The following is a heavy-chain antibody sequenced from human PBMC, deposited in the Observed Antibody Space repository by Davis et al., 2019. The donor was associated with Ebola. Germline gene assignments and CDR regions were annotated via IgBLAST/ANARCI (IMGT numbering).Heavy chain of an antibody. CDR3: VRSHRQWLVGWFDP. CDR1: GDSLSGFY. Sequence: MPSETLSLTCSVSGDSLSGFYWSWIRQPPGKGLEWIGYIYYTGSTYYNPSLKSRVTISVDTSNNHFSLNLNSVSAADTAVYYCVRSHRQWLVGWFDPWGQGTLVIVSS. J-gene: IGHJ5*02. CDR2: IYYTGST. D-gene: IGHD6-19*01. V-gene: IGHV4-59*01.